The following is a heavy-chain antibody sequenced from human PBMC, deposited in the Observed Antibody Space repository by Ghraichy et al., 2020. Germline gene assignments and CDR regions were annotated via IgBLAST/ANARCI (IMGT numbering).Heavy chain of an antibody. CDR2: INHSGRT. V-gene: IGHV4-34*01. D-gene: IGHD4/OR15-4a*01. CDR3: ARGQILRDYGRLFDY. Sequence: SETLSLTCAVYGGSYSGYYWSWIRQPPGKGREWIGEINHSGRTNYNPSLKSRVTISVDTSKNQCSLKLSSVTAADTAVYYCARGQILRDYGRLFDYWGQGTLVDVSS. CDR1: GGSYSGYY. J-gene: IGHJ4*02.